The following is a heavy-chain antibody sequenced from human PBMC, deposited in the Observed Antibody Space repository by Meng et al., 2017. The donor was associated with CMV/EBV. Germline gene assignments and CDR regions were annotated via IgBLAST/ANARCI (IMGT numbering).Heavy chain of an antibody. CDR2: INHRGST. J-gene: IGHJ6*02. V-gene: IGHV4-34*01. CDR3: ARRNGVPRVFWSYYGMDV. D-gene: IGHD3-3*01. Sequence: SETLSLTCAVYGGSFSGYYWSWIRQPPGKGLEWIGEINHRGSTNYNPSLKSRVTISVDTSKNQFSLKLSPVTAADTAVYYCARRNGVPRVFWSYYGMDVWGQGTTVTVSS. CDR1: GGSFSGYY.